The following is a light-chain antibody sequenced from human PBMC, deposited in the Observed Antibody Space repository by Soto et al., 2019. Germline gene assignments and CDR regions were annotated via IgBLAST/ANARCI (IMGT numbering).Light chain of an antibody. CDR1: QSVSSSY. Sequence: EIVLTQSPGTLSLSPGERATLSCRASQSVSSSYLARYQQKPGQTPRLLIYGASIRATGIPDRFSGSGSGTDFTLTISRLEPEDFAVYYCQQYGSSPYTFGQGTKLEI. CDR3: QQYGSSPYT. CDR2: GAS. J-gene: IGKJ2*01. V-gene: IGKV3-20*01.